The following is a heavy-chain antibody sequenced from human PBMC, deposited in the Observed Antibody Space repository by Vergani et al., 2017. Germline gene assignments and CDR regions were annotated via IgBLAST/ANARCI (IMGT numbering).Heavy chain of an antibody. D-gene: IGHD3-16*01. CDR1: GGSISSGSYY. CDR3: ARDRWGRSGGALDY. J-gene: IGHJ4*02. V-gene: IGHV4-61*02. CDR2: IYTSGST. Sequence: QVQLQESGPGLVKPSQTLSLTCTVSGGSISSGSYYWSWIRQPAGKGLEWIGRIYTSGSTNYNPSLKSRVTISVDTSKNQFSLKLSSVTAADTAVYYCARDRWGRSGGALDYWGQGTLVTVSS.